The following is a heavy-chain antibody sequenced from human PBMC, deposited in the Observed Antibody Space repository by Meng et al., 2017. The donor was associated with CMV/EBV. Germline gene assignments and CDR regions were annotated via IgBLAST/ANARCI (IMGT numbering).Heavy chain of an antibody. CDR3: ARSFRFGHSSPTGYYYYGMDV. CDR2: IYPGDSDT. CDR1: GCSFTSYW. V-gene: IGHV5-51*01. D-gene: IGHD6-13*01. Sequence: KVSCKGSGCSFTSYWIGWMRQMPGKGLEWMGIIYPGDSDTRYSPSFQGQVTISADKSISTAYLQWSSLKASDTAMYYCARSFRFGHSSPTGYYYYGMDVWGQGTTVTVSS. J-gene: IGHJ6*02.